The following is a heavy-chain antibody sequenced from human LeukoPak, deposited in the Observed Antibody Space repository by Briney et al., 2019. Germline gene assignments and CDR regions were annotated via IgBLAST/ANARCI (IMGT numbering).Heavy chain of an antibody. J-gene: IGHJ6*03. V-gene: IGHV4-34*01. CDR1: GGSFSGYY. D-gene: IGHD1/OR15-1a*01. CDR2: INHSGST. Sequence: SETPSLTCAVYGGSFSGYYWSWIRQPPGKGLEWIGEINHSGSTNYNPSLKSRVTISVDTSKNQFSLKLSSVTAADTAVYYCARGGTGGRFRPVYYYMDVWGKGTTVTVSS. CDR3: ARGGTGGRFRPVYYYMDV.